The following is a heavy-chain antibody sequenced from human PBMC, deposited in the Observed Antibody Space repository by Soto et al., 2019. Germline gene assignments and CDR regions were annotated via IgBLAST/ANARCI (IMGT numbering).Heavy chain of an antibody. CDR3: AADYYDTNGYYYDY. Sequence: SVKVSCKASGFTFISSAVQWVRQARGQRLEWIGWIVVVSDNTNYAQKFQERVTITRDMSTSTAYMELSSLRSEDTAVYYCAADYYDTNGYYYDYWGQGTLVTVSS. CDR1: GFTFISSA. J-gene: IGHJ4*02. V-gene: IGHV1-58*01. CDR2: IVVVSDNT. D-gene: IGHD3-22*01.